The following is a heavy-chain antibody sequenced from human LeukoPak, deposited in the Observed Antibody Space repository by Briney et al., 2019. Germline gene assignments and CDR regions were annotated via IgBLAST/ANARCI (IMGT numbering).Heavy chain of an antibody. CDR3: ARVSSSSRPNFDY. CDR2: INHSGST. J-gene: IGHJ4*02. Sequence: SETLSLTCAVYGGSFSGYYWSWIRQPPGKGLEWIGEINHSGSTNYNPSLKSRVTISVDTSKNQFSLKLSSVTAADTAVYYCARVSSSSRPNFDYWGQGTLVTVSS. V-gene: IGHV4-34*01. CDR1: GGSFSGYY. D-gene: IGHD6-6*01.